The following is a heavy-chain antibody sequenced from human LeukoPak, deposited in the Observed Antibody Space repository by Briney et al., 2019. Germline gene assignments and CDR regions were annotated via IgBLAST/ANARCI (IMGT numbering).Heavy chain of an antibody. D-gene: IGHD3-3*01. CDR2: ISGSGEIT. Sequence: GGSLRLSCAASRFIFSSYAMNWVRQAPGKGLEWISAISGSGEITYYADSVKGRFTISRDNSKNTLYLQMNSLRAEDTAVYYCAREKKTEWTTGAFDMWGQGTMVIVSS. CDR1: RFIFSSYA. CDR3: AREKKTEWTTGAFDM. V-gene: IGHV3-23*01. J-gene: IGHJ3*02.